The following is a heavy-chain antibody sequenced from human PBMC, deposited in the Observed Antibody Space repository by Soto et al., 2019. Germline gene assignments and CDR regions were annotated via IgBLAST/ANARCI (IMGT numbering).Heavy chain of an antibody. J-gene: IGHJ5*02. CDR2: FDPEDGET. V-gene: IGHV1-24*01. Sequence: ASVKVSCKVSGYTLTELSMHWVRQAPGKGLEWMGGFDPEDGETIYAQKFQGRVTMTEDTSTDTAYMELSSLRSEDTAVYYCATADRYSSSWYERRRFDPWGQGTLVTVSS. CDR1: GYTLTELS. CDR3: ATADRYSSSWYERRRFDP. D-gene: IGHD6-13*01.